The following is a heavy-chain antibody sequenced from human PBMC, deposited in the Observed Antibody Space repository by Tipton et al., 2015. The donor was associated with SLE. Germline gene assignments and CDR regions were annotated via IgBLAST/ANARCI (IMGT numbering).Heavy chain of an antibody. Sequence: QLVQSGAEVKKPGESLKISCKGSGYKFTNHWIGWVRQMPGKGLEWMGMIYVGDSDTRYSPSFQGQVTISADKSITTAYVQWNSLKASDTAMYFCARGHGSYSFDYLGQGTPVTVSS. V-gene: IGHV5-51*03. D-gene: IGHD1-26*01. J-gene: IGHJ4*01. CDR1: GYKFTNHW. CDR2: IYVGDSDT. CDR3: ARGHGSYSFDY.